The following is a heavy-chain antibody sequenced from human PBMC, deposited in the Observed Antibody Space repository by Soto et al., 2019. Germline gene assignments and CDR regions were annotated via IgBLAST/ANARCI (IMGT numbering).Heavy chain of an antibody. J-gene: IGHJ6*02. Sequence: QVQLVESGGGVVQPGRSLRLSCAASAFTLSKFAMHWVRQAPGKGLEWVAVTSKDGINTYYADSVKGRFTIARDNSKSTIELQMNSLRTEDTALYYCARGNRDVWGQGTTVTVSS. CDR3: ARGNRDV. V-gene: IGHV3-30-3*01. CDR1: AFTLSKFA. CDR2: TSKDGINT. D-gene: IGHD1-1*01.